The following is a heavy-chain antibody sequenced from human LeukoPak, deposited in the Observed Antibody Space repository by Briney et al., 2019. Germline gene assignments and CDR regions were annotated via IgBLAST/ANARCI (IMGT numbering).Heavy chain of an antibody. D-gene: IGHD2-2*01. V-gene: IGHV4-34*01. CDR1: GGSFSGYY. J-gene: IGHJ4*02. CDR2: INHSGST. Sequence: SETLSLTCAVYGGSFSGYYWSWIRQPPGKGLEWIGEINHSGSTNYNRSLKSRVTISVDTSKNQFSLKLSSVTAADTAVYYCARACSSTSCSVPYYFDYWGQGTLVTVSS. CDR3: ARACSSTSCSVPYYFDY.